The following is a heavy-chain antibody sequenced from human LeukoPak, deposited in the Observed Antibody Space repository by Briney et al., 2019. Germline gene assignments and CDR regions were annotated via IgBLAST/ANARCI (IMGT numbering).Heavy chain of an antibody. Sequence: RGESLKISCEASGYSFTSYWIGWVRQMPGKGLEWMGIIFPSDSDSTYSPSFQGQVTISVDKSISTAYLQWNILKASDTAMYYCARRISDAFDIWGQGTMVTVSS. V-gene: IGHV5-51*01. J-gene: IGHJ3*02. CDR1: GYSFTSYW. CDR3: ARRISDAFDI. CDR2: IFPSDSDS. D-gene: IGHD3-10*01.